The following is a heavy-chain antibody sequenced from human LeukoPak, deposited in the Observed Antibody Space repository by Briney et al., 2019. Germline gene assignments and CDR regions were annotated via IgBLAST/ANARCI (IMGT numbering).Heavy chain of an antibody. D-gene: IGHD4-17*01. J-gene: IGHJ6*04. CDR3: ARGVTVYYGMDV. CDR2: INHSGST. V-gene: IGHV4-39*07. Sequence: SETLSLTCTVSGGSISSGGYYWSWIRQPPGKGLEWIGEINHSGSTNYNPSLKSRVTISVDTSKNQFSLKLSSVTAADTAVYYCARGVTVYYGMDVWGKGTTVTVSS. CDR1: GGSISSGGYY.